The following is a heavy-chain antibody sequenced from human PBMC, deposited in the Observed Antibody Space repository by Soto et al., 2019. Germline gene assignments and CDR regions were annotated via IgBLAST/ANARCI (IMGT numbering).Heavy chain of an antibody. Sequence: QVQLVQSGPEIKKPGSSVKVSCKDSGGTSRNYVISWVRQAPGQGLEWMGGIIPIFGTPTYAQKFQGRVTITADDSTSAAYMELRSLRSEDTAVYYCARDYTSSYNYHSTNYGYFDFWGLGTLVTVSS. D-gene: IGHD1-1*01. CDR1: GGTSRNYV. V-gene: IGHV1-69*12. J-gene: IGHJ4*02. CDR2: IIPIFGTP. CDR3: ARDYTSSYNYHSTNYGYFDF.